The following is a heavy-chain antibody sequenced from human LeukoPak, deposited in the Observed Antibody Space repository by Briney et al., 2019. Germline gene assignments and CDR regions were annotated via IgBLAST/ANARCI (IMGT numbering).Heavy chain of an antibody. CDR1: GGTFSSYA. J-gene: IGHJ3*01. CDR2: IIPIFGTA. CDR3: ARTFYDTLDSDAFDF. Sequence: AASVKVSCKASGGTFSSYAISWVRQAPGQGLEWMGGIIPIFGTANYAQKFQGRVTITADESTSTAYMELSRLRSDDTAVYYCARTFYDTLDSDAFDFWGQGTMVIVSS. V-gene: IGHV1-69*13. D-gene: IGHD2/OR15-2a*01.